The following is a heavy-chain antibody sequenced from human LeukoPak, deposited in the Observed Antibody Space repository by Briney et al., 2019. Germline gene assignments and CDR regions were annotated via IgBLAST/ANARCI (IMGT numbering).Heavy chain of an antibody. V-gene: IGHV3-30*03. D-gene: IGHD3-22*01. Sequence: PGGSLRLSCAASGFTFSSYGMHWVRQAPGKGLEWVAVISYDGSNKYYADSVKGRFTISRDNSKNTLYLQMNSLRAEDTAVYYCAIIYDSSGYYAFDIWGQGTMATVSS. CDR2: ISYDGSNK. CDR1: GFTFSSYG. CDR3: AIIYDSSGYYAFDI. J-gene: IGHJ3*02.